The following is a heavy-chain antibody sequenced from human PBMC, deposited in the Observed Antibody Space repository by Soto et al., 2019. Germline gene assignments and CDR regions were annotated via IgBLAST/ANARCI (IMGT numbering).Heavy chain of an antibody. CDR3: AKGSGPWPNYFDY. V-gene: IGHV3-30*18. CDR2: ISYDGSNK. D-gene: IGHD5-12*01. Sequence: GGSLRLSCSASGFSFSSFGMRWVRQAPGKGLEWVAVISYDGSNKYYADSVKGRFTISRDNSKNTLYLELNSLRAEDTAFYYCAKGSGPWPNYFDYWGQGTLVTVSS. J-gene: IGHJ4*02. CDR1: GFSFSSFG.